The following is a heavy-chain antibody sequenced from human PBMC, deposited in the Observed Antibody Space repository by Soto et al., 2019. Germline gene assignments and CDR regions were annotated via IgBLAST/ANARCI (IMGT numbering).Heavy chain of an antibody. CDR2: INAGNGNT. CDR3: ASTSTALVMAKNSANGMDV. D-gene: IGHD5-18*01. CDR1: GYTFTSYA. V-gene: IGHV1-3*01. Sequence: ASVHVSCKASGYTFTSYAMHWVRQAPWQGLQWMGWINAGNGNTKYSQQFQGRVPITRNPSSSTAYMELSSLSSEETAVYYRASTSTALVMAKNSANGMDVWGQGAMVTVSS. J-gene: IGHJ6*02.